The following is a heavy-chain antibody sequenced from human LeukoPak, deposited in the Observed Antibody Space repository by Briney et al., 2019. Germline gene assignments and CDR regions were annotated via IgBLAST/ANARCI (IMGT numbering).Heavy chain of an antibody. CDR3: ARVAQTYCGGSSCHGLTWHYYYMDV. Sequence: SETLSLTCTVSGGSISSHYWTWIRQSPGKGLEWIGYVYDNGNTNYNPSLKSRVTMSVDPSKYQFSLKLSSVTAADTAVYYCARVAQTYCGGSSCHGLTWHYYYMDVWGKGTTVTVSS. V-gene: IGHV4-59*11. D-gene: IGHD2-2*01. CDR2: VYDNGNT. CDR1: GGSISSHY. J-gene: IGHJ6*03.